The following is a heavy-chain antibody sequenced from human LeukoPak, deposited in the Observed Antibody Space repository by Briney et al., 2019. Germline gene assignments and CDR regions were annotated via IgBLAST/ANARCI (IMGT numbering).Heavy chain of an antibody. Sequence: GGSLRLSCAASGFTFRSHDMSWVRQAPGKGLEWVSGISASGGSTFYADSVKGRFTISRDNSKNTLYLQMNSLRAEDTAVYYCAKDFLPKGGRVPSYFDYWGQGTLVTVSS. D-gene: IGHD2/OR15-2a*01. CDR2: ISASGGST. CDR3: AKDFLPKGGRVPSYFDY. V-gene: IGHV3-23*01. CDR1: GFTFRSHD. J-gene: IGHJ4*02.